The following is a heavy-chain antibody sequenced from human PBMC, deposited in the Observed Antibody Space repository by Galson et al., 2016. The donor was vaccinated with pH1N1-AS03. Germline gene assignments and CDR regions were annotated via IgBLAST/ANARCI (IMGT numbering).Heavy chain of an antibody. CDR1: GLTVSTNY. V-gene: IGHV3-53*01. D-gene: IGHD4/OR15-4a*01. CDR3: VRSDYEDVDLQGFYFDY. J-gene: IGHJ4*01. Sequence: SLRLSCAASGLTVSTNYMSWVRQAPGKGLEWVSTIYSGGTTYYAVSVKGRFTISRDNMKNTLSLQMSSLTAEDTAVYYCVRSDYEDVDLQGFYFDYWGHGTLVTVSS. CDR2: IYSGGTT.